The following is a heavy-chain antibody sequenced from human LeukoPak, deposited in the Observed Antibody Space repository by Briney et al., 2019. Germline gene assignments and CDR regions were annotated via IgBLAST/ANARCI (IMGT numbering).Heavy chain of an antibody. CDR3: ARVRILRWVVAADYYYGMDV. CDR1: GGSLNTTTYY. V-gene: IGHV4-39*02. Sequence: SETLSLTCTVSGGSLNTTTYYWGWIRQPPGTGLEWIGSIYYSGSTYYKSSLKSRVTISVDTSKNHFSLKLSSVSAADTAVYYCARVRILRWVVAADYYYGMDVWGQGTTVTVSS. J-gene: IGHJ6*02. D-gene: IGHD2-15*01. CDR2: IYYSGST.